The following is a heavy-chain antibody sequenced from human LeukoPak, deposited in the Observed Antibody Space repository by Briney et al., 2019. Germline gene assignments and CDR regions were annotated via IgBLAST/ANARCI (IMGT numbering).Heavy chain of an antibody. CDR2: IGGSGRTI. CDR1: GFTFSDFY. Sequence: GGSLRLSCAASGFTFSDFYMSWIRQAPGKGLEWVSYIGGSGRTIYYADSVKGRFTISRDNAKNSLYLQMNSLRVEDTAVYYCARWRGYGGSDYWGQGTLVTVSS. CDR3: ARWRGYGGSDY. D-gene: IGHD5-12*01. V-gene: IGHV3-11*01. J-gene: IGHJ4*02.